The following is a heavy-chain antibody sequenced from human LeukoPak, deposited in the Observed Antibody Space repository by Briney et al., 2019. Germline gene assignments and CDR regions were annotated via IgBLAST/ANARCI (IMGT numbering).Heavy chain of an antibody. CDR2: IYPGDSDT. D-gene: IGHD3-10*01. CDR3: ARLVGYYGSGSAFNWFDP. V-gene: IGHV5-51*01. Sequence: GESLKISCKGSEYSFTSYWIGWVRQMPGKGLEWMGIIYPGDSDTRYSPSFQGQVTISADKSISTAYLQWSSLKASDTAMYYCARLVGYYGSGSAFNWFDPWGQGTLVTDSS. J-gene: IGHJ5*02. CDR1: EYSFTSYW.